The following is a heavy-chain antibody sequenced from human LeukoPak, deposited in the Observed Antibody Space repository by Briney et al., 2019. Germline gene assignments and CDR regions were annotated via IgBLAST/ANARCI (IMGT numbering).Heavy chain of an antibody. CDR1: GFTFSSYA. Sequence: PGGSLRLSCAASGFTFSSYAMSWVRQAPGKGLEWVSAISGSGGSTYYADSVKGRFTISRDNSKNTLYLQMNSLRAEDTAVYYCAKDSTHYDFWSGYSVHFDYGGQGTLVTVSS. V-gene: IGHV3-23*01. CDR3: AKDSTHYDFWSGYSVHFDY. CDR2: ISGSGGST. J-gene: IGHJ4*02. D-gene: IGHD3-3*01.